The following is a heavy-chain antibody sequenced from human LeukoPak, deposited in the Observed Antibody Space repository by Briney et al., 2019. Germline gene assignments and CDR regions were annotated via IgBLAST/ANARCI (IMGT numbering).Heavy chain of an antibody. CDR3: ARGAGYSSGWYYFDY. J-gene: IGHJ4*02. D-gene: IGHD6-19*01. CDR1: GGSFSGYY. V-gene: IGHV4-34*01. CDR2: INHSGST. Sequence: SETLSLTCAVYGGSFSGYYWSWIRQPPGKGLEWIGEINHSGSTNYNPSLKIRVTISVDTSKNQFYLRLSSVTAADTAVYYCARGAGYSSGWYYFDYWGQGTLVTVSS.